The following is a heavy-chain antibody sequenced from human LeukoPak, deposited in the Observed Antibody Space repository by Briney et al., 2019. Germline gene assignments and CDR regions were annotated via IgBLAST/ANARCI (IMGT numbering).Heavy chain of an antibody. Sequence: SETLSLTCAVYGGSFSGYYWSWIRQPPGKGLECFGEINHSGSTNYNPSLKSRVTISVDTSKNQFSLRLSSVTAADTAVYYCARHKPAGSYPLELWGQGTLVTVSS. V-gene: IGHV4-34*01. J-gene: IGHJ4*02. CDR1: GGSFSGYY. CDR3: ARHKPAGSYPLEL. CDR2: INHSGST. D-gene: IGHD3-10*01.